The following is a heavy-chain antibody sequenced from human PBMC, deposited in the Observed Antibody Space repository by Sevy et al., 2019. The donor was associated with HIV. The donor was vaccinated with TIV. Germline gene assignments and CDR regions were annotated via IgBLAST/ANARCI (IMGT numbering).Heavy chain of an antibody. D-gene: IGHD3-10*01. V-gene: IGHV4-4*02. CDR2: IYHSGST. CDR1: GGSISSSNW. J-gene: IGHJ4*02. Sequence: SETLSLTCAVSGGSISSSNWWSWVRQPPGKGLEWIGEIYHSGSTNYNPSLKSRVTISVDKSKNQFSLKLSSVTAADTAVYYCASGSGSYYTLRFDYWGQGTLVTVSS. CDR3: ASGSGSYYTLRFDY.